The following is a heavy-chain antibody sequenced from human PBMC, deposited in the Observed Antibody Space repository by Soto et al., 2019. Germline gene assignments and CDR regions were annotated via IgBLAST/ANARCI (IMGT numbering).Heavy chain of an antibody. D-gene: IGHD3-22*01. V-gene: IGHV1-18*01. CDR3: ARDKQYYYDSSGYGY. J-gene: IGHJ4*02. CDR1: GYTFTSYG. Sequence: ASVKVSCKASGYTFTSYGISWVRQAPGQGLEWMGWISAYNGNTNYAQKLQGRVTMTTDTSTSTAYMELRSLRSDDTAVYYCARDKQYYYDSSGYGYWGQGTLVTVSS. CDR2: ISAYNGNT.